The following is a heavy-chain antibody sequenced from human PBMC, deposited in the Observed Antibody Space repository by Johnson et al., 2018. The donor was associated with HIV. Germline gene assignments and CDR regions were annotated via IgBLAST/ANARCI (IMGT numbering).Heavy chain of an antibody. CDR2: ISYDGSNK. J-gene: IGHJ3*02. CDR1: GFTFSSYA. V-gene: IGHV3-30*14. D-gene: IGHD2-21*01. CDR3: AREIAPYCGGDCSQSAFDI. Sequence: QVQLVESGGGVVQPGRSLRLSCAASGFTFSSYAMHWVRQAPGKGLEWVAVISYDGSNKYYADSVKGRFTISRDNSKNTLYLQMGSLRAEDTAVYYCAREIAPYCGGDCSQSAFDIWGQGTMVTVSS.